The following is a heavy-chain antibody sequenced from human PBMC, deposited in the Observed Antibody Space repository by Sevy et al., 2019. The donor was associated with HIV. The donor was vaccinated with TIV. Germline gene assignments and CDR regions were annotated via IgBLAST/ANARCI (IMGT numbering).Heavy chain of an antibody. D-gene: IGHD6-25*01. CDR1: GFTFDDYA. J-gene: IGHJ3*02. Sequence: GGSLRLSCAASGFTFDDYAMHWVRQAPGKGLECVSGISWDSGSVAYADSVKGRFTISRDNSENSLYLQMWSLRPGDTALYYCAKDRVGGKRLSGFDIWGQGTMVTVSS. CDR3: AKDRVGGKRLSGFDI. CDR2: ISWDSGSV. V-gene: IGHV3-9*01.